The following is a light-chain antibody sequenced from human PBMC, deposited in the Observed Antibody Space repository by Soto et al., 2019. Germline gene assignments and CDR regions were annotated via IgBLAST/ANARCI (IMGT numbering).Light chain of an antibody. J-gene: IGLJ2*01. V-gene: IGLV2-8*01. CDR3: ASYAGSSTLV. Sequence: QSALTQPASLSGSPGQSITISCTGTSSDIGAYDYVSWFQQHPGKAPKLVIYEVTKRPSGVPDRFSGSKSGNTASLTVSGLQAEDEADYYCASYAGSSTLVFGGGTKVTVL. CDR2: EVT. CDR1: SSDIGAYDY.